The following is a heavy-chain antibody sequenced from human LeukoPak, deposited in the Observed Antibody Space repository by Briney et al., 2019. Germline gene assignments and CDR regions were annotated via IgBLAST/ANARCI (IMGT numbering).Heavy chain of an antibody. CDR3: ARFALWFARLDP. J-gene: IGHJ5*02. CDR2: SYYSGGS. CDR1: GGSISSSSHY. D-gene: IGHD3-10*01. Sequence: SETLSLTCSVSGGSISSSSHYWGWVRQPPGKGLEWNGSSYYSGGSYYNPSLKSRVTISVDTSKNQFSLKLTSVTATDTAVYYCARFALWFARLDPWGQGTLVTVSS. V-gene: IGHV4-39*01.